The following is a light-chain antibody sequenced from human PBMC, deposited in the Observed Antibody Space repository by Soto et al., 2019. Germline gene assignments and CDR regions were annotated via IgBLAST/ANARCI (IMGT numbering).Light chain of an antibody. CDR3: QPYNSYPLA. Sequence: ENLMTQSPSTLSVSAGESATISCRASQGIGDRLAWYQHKPGKTPKLLIYDTSTLDSGVPTRFSGSRSGAEFTLTINSLQSEDFAVYYCQPYNSYPLAFGRGTKVDIK. V-gene: IGKV1-5*01. CDR2: DTS. CDR1: QGIGDR. J-gene: IGKJ4*01.